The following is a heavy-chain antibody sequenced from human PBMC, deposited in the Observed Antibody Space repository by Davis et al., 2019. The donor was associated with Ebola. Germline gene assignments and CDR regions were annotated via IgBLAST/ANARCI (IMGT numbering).Heavy chain of an antibody. CDR3: ARGDGYNFWDF. J-gene: IGHJ4*02. Sequence: GESLKISCTDSVITFSSYAMTWVRQAPGKGLEWVSVFYVGGATYYAGSVRGRFTISRDESKNTLNLQMTTLRADDTAVYFCARGDGYNFWDFWGQGTLVTVSS. CDR2: FYVGGAT. V-gene: IGHV3-53*01. CDR1: VITFSSYA. D-gene: IGHD5-24*01.